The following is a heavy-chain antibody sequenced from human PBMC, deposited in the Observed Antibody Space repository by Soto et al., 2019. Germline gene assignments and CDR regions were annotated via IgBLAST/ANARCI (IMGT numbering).Heavy chain of an antibody. CDR3: ARQETYYDDSSGYSTTFVDY. CDR1: GYTFTSYG. CDR2: ISAYNGNT. V-gene: IGHV1-18*01. J-gene: IGHJ4*02. Sequence: QVQLVQSGAEVKKPGASVKVSCKASGYTFTSYGISWVRQAPGQGLEWMGWISAYNGNTNYAQKLQGRVTMTTDTSPSTAYMELRSLRSDDTAVYYCARQETYYDDSSGYSTTFVDYWGQGTLVTVSS. D-gene: IGHD3-22*01.